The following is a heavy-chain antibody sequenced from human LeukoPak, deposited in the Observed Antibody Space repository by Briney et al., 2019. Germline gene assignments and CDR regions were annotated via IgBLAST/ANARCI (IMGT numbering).Heavy chain of an antibody. Sequence: ASVKVSCKASGHTFTGYYMHWVRQAPGQGLEWMGWIKPSSGGTNYAQKFQGRVTMARDTPISTAYMELRRLRSDDTAVYYCARDRIAVAATGSTYSEYYFDYWGQGTLVTVSS. V-gene: IGHV1-2*02. CDR1: GHTFTGYY. CDR2: IKPSSGGT. J-gene: IGHJ4*02. CDR3: ARDRIAVAATGSTYSEYYFDY. D-gene: IGHD6-19*01.